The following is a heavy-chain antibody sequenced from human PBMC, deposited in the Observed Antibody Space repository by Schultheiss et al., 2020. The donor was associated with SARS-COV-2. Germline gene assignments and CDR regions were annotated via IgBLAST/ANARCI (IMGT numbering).Heavy chain of an antibody. CDR2: IHDSGIT. J-gene: IGHJ4*02. CDR3: ARAPDDSSGYYYLFYFDY. Sequence: SETLSLTCTVSGVSISSYCWNWIRQSPGKGLEWIGFIHDSGITNYNPSLKSRVTISVDTSKNQFSLKLTSVIAADTAVYYCARAPDDSSGYYYLFYFDYWGQGTLVTVSS. V-gene: IGHV4-59*08. D-gene: IGHD3-22*01. CDR1: GVSISSYC.